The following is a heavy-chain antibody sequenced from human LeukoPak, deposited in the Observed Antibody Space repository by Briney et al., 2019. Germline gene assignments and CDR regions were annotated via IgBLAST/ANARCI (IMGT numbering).Heavy chain of an antibody. D-gene: IGHD2-15*01. Sequence: GGSLRLSCAASGFTFSSYAMSWVRQAPGKGLEWVSAISGSGGSTYYADSVKGRFTISRDNSKNTLYLQMNSLRAEDTAVYYCAKRTSILGYCSGGSCHFGAFDYWGQGTLVTVSS. V-gene: IGHV3-23*01. CDR3: AKRTSILGYCSGGSCHFGAFDY. J-gene: IGHJ4*02. CDR1: GFTFSSYA. CDR2: ISGSGGST.